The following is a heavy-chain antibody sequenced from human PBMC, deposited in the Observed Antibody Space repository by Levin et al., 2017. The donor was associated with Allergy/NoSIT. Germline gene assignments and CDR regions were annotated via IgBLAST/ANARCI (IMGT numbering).Heavy chain of an antibody. V-gene: IGHV3-30*18. CDR3: AKDLGPVDSGYDGGRLE. CDR2: ISYDGSNK. J-gene: IGHJ4*02. Sequence: GGSLRLSCAASGFTFSSYGMHWVRQAPGKGLEWVAVISYDGSNKYYADSVKGRFTISRDNSKNTLYLQMNSLRAEDTAVYYCAKDLGPVDSGYDGGRLEWGQGTLVTVSS. D-gene: IGHD5-12*01. CDR1: GFTFSSYG.